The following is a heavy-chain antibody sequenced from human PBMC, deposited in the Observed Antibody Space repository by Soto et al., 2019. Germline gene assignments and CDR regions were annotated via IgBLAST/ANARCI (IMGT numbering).Heavy chain of an antibody. D-gene: IGHD6-13*01. CDR2: INNDGRST. CDR3: ARWGSTWELGVGY. J-gene: IGHJ4*01. CDR1: GGSVNIYC. Sequence: PCWCTGLCSAGSGGSVNIYCMHLFRQAPRKGLVWVSRINNDGRSTDYAASVKGRFTMSRDNTKNTLYLPMNSLRAEATALYYCARWGSTWELGVGYWGHGTLVTVYS. V-gene: IGHV3-74*01.